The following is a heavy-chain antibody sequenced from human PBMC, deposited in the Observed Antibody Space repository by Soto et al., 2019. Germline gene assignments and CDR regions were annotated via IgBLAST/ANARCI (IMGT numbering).Heavy chain of an antibody. D-gene: IGHD2-2*01. V-gene: IGHV3-23*01. Sequence: SLRLSCAASGFTFSSYAMSWVRQAPGKGLEWVSAISGSGGSTYYADSVKGRFTISRDNSKNTLYLQMNSLRAEDTAVYYCAIVDCSSTSCPDYYYYGMDVWGQGTTVTVSS. CDR2: ISGSGGST. CDR1: GFTFSSYA. CDR3: AIVDCSSTSCPDYYYYGMDV. J-gene: IGHJ6*02.